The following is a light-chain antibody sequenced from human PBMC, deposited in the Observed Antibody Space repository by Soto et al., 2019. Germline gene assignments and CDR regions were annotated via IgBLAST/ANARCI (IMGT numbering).Light chain of an antibody. Sequence: EIVLTQSPGTLSLSPGERAALSCRASQSVSSSYLGWYQQKFGQAPRLLIYGTSSRAPGIPDRFSVSGFGTDFNLTISRLEPEDFAVYYCQFYGSAPKTFGQGTKVDIK. CDR2: GTS. CDR1: QSVSSSY. J-gene: IGKJ1*01. CDR3: QFYGSAPKT. V-gene: IGKV3-20*01.